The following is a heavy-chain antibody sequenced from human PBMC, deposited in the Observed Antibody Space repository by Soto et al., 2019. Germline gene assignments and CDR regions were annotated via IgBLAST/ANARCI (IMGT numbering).Heavy chain of an antibody. CDR3: ARDGGRGWAFDI. Sequence: GGSLRLSCAASGFTFSSYAMHWVRQAPGKGLEWVAVISYDGSNKYYADSVKGRFTISRDNSKNTLYLQRNSLRAEDTAVYYCARDGGRGWAFDIWGQGTMVTVSS. J-gene: IGHJ3*02. V-gene: IGHV3-30*04. CDR1: GFTFSSYA. D-gene: IGHD2-15*01. CDR2: ISYDGSNK.